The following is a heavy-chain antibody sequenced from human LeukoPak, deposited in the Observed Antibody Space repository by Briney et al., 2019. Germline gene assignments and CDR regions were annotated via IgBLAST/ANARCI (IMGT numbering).Heavy chain of an antibody. Sequence: SETLSLTCAVSGGSISSGGYSWSWIRQPPGKGLEWIGYIYHSGSTYYNPSLKSRVTISVDRSKNQFSLKLSSVTAADTAVYYCARDGGDILTGDYFDYWGQGTLVTASS. CDR3: ARDGGDILTGDYFDY. D-gene: IGHD3-9*01. V-gene: IGHV4-30-2*01. CDR2: IYHSGST. CDR1: GGSISSGGYS. J-gene: IGHJ4*02.